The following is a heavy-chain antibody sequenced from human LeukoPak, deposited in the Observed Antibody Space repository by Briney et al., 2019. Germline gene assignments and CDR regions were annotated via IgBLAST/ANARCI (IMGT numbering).Heavy chain of an antibody. CDR1: GATFSDYA. CDR2: FIPILSTA. J-gene: IGHJ6*04. Sequence: GSSVKVSCKASGATFSDYALNWVRQAPGQGLEWMGVFIPILSTANSTQKFHDRLTITADMSTNTAYMELSSLRSEDTAVYFCAAIPVFGVVLHQEPVWGKGTTVTVSS. CDR3: AAIPVFGVVLHQEPV. V-gene: IGHV1-69*06. D-gene: IGHD3-3*01.